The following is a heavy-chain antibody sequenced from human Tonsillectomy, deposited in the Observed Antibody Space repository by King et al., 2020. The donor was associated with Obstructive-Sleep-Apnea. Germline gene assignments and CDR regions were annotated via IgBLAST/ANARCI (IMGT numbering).Heavy chain of an antibody. Sequence: TLKESGPTVMKPTETLTLTCTFSGFSLSTSGVGVGWIGPPPGKALEWLAPLYLNDDWRFSPSLKSRVTITKDNSKNQVVLTMTNMDPVDTATYFCAQADDLVRYSDWLITYFDSWGQGILVTVSS. V-gene: IGHV2-5*01. J-gene: IGHJ4*02. D-gene: IGHD3-9*01. CDR1: GFSLSTSGVG. CDR2: LYLNDDW. CDR3: AQADDLVRYSDWLITYFDS.